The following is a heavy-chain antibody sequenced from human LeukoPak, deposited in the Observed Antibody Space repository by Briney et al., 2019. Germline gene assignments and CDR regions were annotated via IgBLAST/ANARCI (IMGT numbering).Heavy chain of an antibody. CDR3: ARGGSYVHY. D-gene: IGHD1-26*01. CDR1: GFPFSTYA. CDR2: INSGGSAI. V-gene: IGHV3-48*03. Sequence: GGSLRLSCAASGFPFSTYAMTWVRQAPGKGLEWVSYINSGGSAIYYADSVKGRFTISRDNAKNSLYLQMNSLRADDTAVYYCARGGSYVHYWGQGTLVTVSS. J-gene: IGHJ4*02.